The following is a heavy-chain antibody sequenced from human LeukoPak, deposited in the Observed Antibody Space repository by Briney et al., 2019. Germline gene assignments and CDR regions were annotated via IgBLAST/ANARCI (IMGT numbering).Heavy chain of an antibody. Sequence: SETLSLTCAVYGGSFSGYYWSWIRQPPGKGLEWIGEISHSGSTNYNPSLKSRVTISVDTSKNQFSLKLSSVTAADTAVYYCARESVAGQSYYYYMDVWGKGTTVTVSS. CDR3: ARESVAGQSYYYYMDV. CDR1: GGSFSGYY. V-gene: IGHV4-34*01. D-gene: IGHD6-19*01. J-gene: IGHJ6*03. CDR2: ISHSGST.